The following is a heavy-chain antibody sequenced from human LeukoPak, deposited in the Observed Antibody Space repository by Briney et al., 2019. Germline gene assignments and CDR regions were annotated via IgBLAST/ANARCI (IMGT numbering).Heavy chain of an antibody. J-gene: IGHJ4*02. CDR3: ARGSQVDDFWSGYRAPLDY. D-gene: IGHD3-3*01. CDR2: IYYSGSA. Sequence: PSETLSLTCTVSGGSISSSGYYWSWIRQPPGKGLEWIGTIYYSGSAYYNPSLKTRVTISVDTSKNQFSLKLSSVTAADTAVYFCARGSQVDDFWSGYRAPLDYWGQGTLVTVSS. CDR1: GGSISSSGYY. V-gene: IGHV4-39*01.